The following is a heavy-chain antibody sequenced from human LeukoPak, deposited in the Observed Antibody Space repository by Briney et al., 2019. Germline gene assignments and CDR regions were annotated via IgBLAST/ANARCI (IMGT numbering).Heavy chain of an antibody. V-gene: IGHV3-53*01. CDR2: IYSGGST. Sequence: GGSLRLSCAASGFTFSSYAMSWVRQAPGKGLEWVSFIYSGGSTYYTDSVKGRFTISRDNSKNTLYLQMNSLRAEDTAVYYCARRAGDYSHPYDYWGQGILVTVSS. D-gene: IGHD3-22*01. CDR3: ARRAGDYSHPYDY. CDR1: GFTFSSYA. J-gene: IGHJ4*02.